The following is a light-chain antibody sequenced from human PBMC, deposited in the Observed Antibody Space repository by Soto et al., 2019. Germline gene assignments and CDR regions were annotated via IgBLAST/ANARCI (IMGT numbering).Light chain of an antibody. CDR3: CAYAGTYTDV. Sequence: SVLTQLPSVSGSPGQSVAIAFAGTSSDVGTYDVVSCYQQHPCKNPKLIIYVVSNLASCVTDLFSGSNSGNTASLTISGLQVEYKADYWCCAYAGTYTDVFGSGTKVTVL. J-gene: IGLJ1*01. CDR2: VVS. V-gene: IGLV2-11*01. CDR1: SSDVGTYDV.